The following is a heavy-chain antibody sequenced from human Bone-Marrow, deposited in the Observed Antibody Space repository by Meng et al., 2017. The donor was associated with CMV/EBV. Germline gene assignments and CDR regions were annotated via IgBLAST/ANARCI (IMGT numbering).Heavy chain of an antibody. V-gene: IGHV1-46*01. CDR3: AAKSAVAGHYYYGMDG. CDR2: INPSGGST. J-gene: IGHJ6*02. CDR1: GYTFTSYY. D-gene: IGHD6-19*01. Sequence: ASVKVSCKASGYTFTSYYMHWVRQAPGQGLEWMGIINPSGGSTSYAQKFQGRVTMTRDTSTSTVYMELSSLRSEDTAVYYCAAKSAVAGHYYYGMDGWGQGTTVTVSS.